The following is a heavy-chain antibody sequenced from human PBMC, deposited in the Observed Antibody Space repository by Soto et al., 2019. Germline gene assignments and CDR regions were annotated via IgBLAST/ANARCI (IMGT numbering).Heavy chain of an antibody. CDR2: ISGYNGNT. Sequence: QLQLLQSRTEVKNPGASVKVSCKSSGYTFTNYGVNWVRQAPGQGLEWMGWISGYNGNTNYAQKYQGRVSMTTDTSTSTAYMELRSLRSDDTAAYFCARSNVGVRGVSGFYSYYGMDVWGQGTTVSVSS. CDR3: ARSNVGVRGVSGFYSYYGMDV. J-gene: IGHJ6*02. CDR1: GYTFTNYG. V-gene: IGHV1-18*01. D-gene: IGHD3-10*01.